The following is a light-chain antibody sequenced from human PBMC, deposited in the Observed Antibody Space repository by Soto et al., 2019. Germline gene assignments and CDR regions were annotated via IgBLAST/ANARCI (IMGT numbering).Light chain of an antibody. CDR2: QDN. V-gene: IGLV6-57*03. Sequence: QSVSESPGKTVTISCTRSGGSIATNYVQWYQQRPGSAPTPVIFQDNERPSGVPDRFSGSIDRSSNSASLTISGLRTEDEADYYCHSYDSSAHWVFGGGTKVTVL. J-gene: IGLJ3*02. CDR1: GGSIATNY. CDR3: HSYDSSAHWV.